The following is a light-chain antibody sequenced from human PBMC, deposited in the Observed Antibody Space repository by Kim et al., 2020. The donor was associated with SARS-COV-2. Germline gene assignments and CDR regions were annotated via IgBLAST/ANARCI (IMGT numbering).Light chain of an antibody. Sequence: AIRITQSPSSLSASTGDRVTITCRASQGISSYLAWYQQKPGKAPKLLIYAASTLQSGVPSRFSGSGSGTDFTLTISCLQSEDFATYYCQQYYSYPYNFGQGTKLEI. CDR2: AAS. CDR3: QQYYSYPYN. V-gene: IGKV1-8*01. J-gene: IGKJ2*01. CDR1: QGISSY.